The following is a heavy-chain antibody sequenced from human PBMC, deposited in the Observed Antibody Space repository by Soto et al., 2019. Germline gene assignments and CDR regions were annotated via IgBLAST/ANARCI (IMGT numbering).Heavy chain of an antibody. J-gene: IGHJ4*02. D-gene: IGHD5-18*01. CDR3: ARVGGVGYSYGSPTMAFDY. V-gene: IGHV4-59*01. CDR2: IYYSGST. CDR1: GGSISSYY. Sequence: SETLSLTCTVSGGSISSYYWIWIRQPPGKGLEWIGYIYYSGSTNYNPSLKSRVTISVDTSKNQFSLKLSSVTAADTAVYYCARVGGVGYSYGSPTMAFDYWGQGTLVTVSS.